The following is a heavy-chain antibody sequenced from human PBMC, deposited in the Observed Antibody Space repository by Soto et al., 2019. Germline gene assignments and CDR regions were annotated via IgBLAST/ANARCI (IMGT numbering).Heavy chain of an antibody. J-gene: IGHJ4*02. CDR3: AKKVNSGSGSQFFDY. V-gene: IGHV3-23*01. D-gene: IGHD3-10*01. CDR2: FRSGGDDDTT. CDR1: GFTFSSYA. Sequence: GGSLRLSCAASGFTFSSYAMSWVRQAPGKGLEWVSGFRSGGDDDTTYYADSVRGRFTISRDNSKNTLFLQMNSLRAEDTAIYYCAKKVNSGSGSQFFDYWGQGTLVTVSS.